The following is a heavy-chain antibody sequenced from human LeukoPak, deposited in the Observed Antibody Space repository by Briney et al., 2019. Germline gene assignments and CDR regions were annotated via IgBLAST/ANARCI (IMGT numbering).Heavy chain of an antibody. CDR1: GYTFTGYY. Sequence: GASVKVSCKASGYTFTGYYMHWVRQAPGQGLEWMGWINPNSGGTNYAQKFQGRVTMTRDTSISTAYMELSRLRSDDTAVYYCARDSQNHLRPELWWTSVGYYYYYMDVWGKGTTVTVSS. CDR2: INPNSGGT. J-gene: IGHJ6*03. D-gene: IGHD2-21*01. V-gene: IGHV1-2*02. CDR3: ARDSQNHLRPELWWTSVGYYYYYMDV.